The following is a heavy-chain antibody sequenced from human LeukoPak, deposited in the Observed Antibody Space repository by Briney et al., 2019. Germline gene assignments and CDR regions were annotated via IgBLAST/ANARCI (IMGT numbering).Heavy chain of an antibody. CDR1: GVSISSYY. CDR2: IYYSGST. D-gene: IGHD4-17*01. CDR3: ARTTTVTTLDYYYYYMDV. Sequence: SETLSLTCTVSGVSISSYYWSWIRQPPGKGLEWIGDIYYSGSTNYNPSLKSRVTISVDTSKNQFSLKLSSVTAADTAVYYCARTTTVTTLDYYYYYMDVWGKGTTVTISS. J-gene: IGHJ6*03. V-gene: IGHV4-59*01.